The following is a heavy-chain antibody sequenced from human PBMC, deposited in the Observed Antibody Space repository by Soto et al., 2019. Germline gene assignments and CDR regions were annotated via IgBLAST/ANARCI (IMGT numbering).Heavy chain of an antibody. D-gene: IGHD2-2*01. V-gene: IGHV3-53*01. CDR3: ATHAWDL. J-gene: IGHJ5*02. Sequence: PGGSLRLSCAASGFTVSSTYMTWGRQAPGKGLEWVSIIHSGGGAYYADSVKGRFTVSRDNSKNTLYPQMNSLRVEDTAIYYCATHAWDLWGQGTLVTVSS. CDR1: GFTVSSTY. CDR2: IHSGGGA.